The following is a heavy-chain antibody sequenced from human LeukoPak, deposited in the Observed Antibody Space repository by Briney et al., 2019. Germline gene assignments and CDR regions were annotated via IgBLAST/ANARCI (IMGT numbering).Heavy chain of an antibody. V-gene: IGHV3-23*01. CDR2: ISGSGGST. CDR3: ARGPSGYHNT. Sequence: GGSLRLSCAASGFTFSSYGMSWVRQAPGKGLEWVSAISGSGGSTYYADSVKGRFTISRDNAKNSLYLQMNSLRAEDTAVYYCARGPSGYHNTGGQGTLVTVSS. CDR1: GFTFSSYG. J-gene: IGHJ4*02. D-gene: IGHD5-12*01.